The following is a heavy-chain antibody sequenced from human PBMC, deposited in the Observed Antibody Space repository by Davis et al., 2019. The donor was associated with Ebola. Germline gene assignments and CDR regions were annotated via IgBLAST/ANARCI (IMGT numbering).Heavy chain of an antibody. J-gene: IGHJ4*02. D-gene: IGHD4-11*01. CDR1: GFTFSSYA. CDR3: ARDWQYDY. V-gene: IGHV3-30*19. CDR2: ISYNGRNK. Sequence: PGGSLRLSCEVSGFTFSSYAMSWVRQAPGKGLECVAAISYNGRNKDYTDSVKGRFTISRDNSMGTLSLQMNSLRPEDTAVYYCARDWQYDYWGQGTLVTVSS.